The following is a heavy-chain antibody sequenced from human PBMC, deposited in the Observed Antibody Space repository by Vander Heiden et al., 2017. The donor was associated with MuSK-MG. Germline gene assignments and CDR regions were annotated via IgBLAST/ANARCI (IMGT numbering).Heavy chain of an antibody. CDR3: ARASRYEQADY. J-gene: IGHJ4*02. CDR1: GYNFNSYA. D-gene: IGHD2-15*01. V-gene: IGHV7-4-1*02. CDR2: INTNTGNP. Sequence: QVQLVQSGSELKKRGASVKVSCKTSGYNFNSYAMNWVRKAPGQGLEWMGWINTNTGNPTYAQGFTGRFVFSLDTSVSTAYLRISSLKAEDTAIYYCARASRYEQADYWGQGTLVTVSS.